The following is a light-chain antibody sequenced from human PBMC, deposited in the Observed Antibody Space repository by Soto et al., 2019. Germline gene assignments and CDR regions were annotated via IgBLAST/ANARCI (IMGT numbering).Light chain of an antibody. CDR3: SSYTSSTNYV. CDR2: DVS. Sequence: QSVLTQPASVSASPGQSIAISCTGSSSDVGGYNYVSWYQQHPGKAPKLMIYDVSNRPSGVSNRFSGSKSANTESLKISGIQDEYVDDYYCSSYTSSTNYVCGAGTKVKVL. V-gene: IGLV2-14*01. J-gene: IGLJ1*01. CDR1: SSDVGGYNY.